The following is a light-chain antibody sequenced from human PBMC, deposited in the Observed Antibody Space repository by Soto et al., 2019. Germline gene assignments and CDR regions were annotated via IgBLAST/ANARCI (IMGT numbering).Light chain of an antibody. CDR1: QSVSSF. Sequence: EIVLTQSPATLSLSPGERGTLSCRASQSVSSFLAWYQQKPGQAPRLLIYDASNRATGIPARFSGSGSGTDFTLTISSLETEDFAVYYCHQRSNWPPTFGPGTKVDIK. CDR3: HQRSNWPPT. V-gene: IGKV3-11*01. CDR2: DAS. J-gene: IGKJ3*01.